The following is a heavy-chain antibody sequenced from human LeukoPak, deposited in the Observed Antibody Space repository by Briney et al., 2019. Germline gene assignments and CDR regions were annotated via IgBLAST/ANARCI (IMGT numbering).Heavy chain of an antibody. D-gene: IGHD5-24*01. CDR2: LKQDGSEK. CDR1: GFTFSSYW. Sequence: GGSLRLSCATSGFTFSSYWMNWVRQAPGRGLEWLANLKQDGSEKHYVDSVKGRFTISRDNAKNSLYLQMNSLRVEDTAVYYCARDKMYTSSADYWGQGTLVTVSS. V-gene: IGHV3-7*01. CDR3: ARDKMYTSSADY. J-gene: IGHJ4*02.